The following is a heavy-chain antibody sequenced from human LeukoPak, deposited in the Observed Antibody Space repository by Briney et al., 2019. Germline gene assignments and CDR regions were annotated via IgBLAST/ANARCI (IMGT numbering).Heavy chain of an antibody. V-gene: IGHV4-34*01. CDR2: INHSGST. CDR3: ARGRYSYGFRYYYYYGMDV. D-gene: IGHD5-18*01. Sequence: SETLSLTCAVSGGSFSGYYWSWIRQPPGKGLEWIGEINHSGSTNYNPSLKSRVTISVDTSKNQFSLKLSSVTAADTAVYYCARGRYSYGFRYYYYYGMDVWGQGTTVTVSS. J-gene: IGHJ6*02. CDR1: GGSFSGYY.